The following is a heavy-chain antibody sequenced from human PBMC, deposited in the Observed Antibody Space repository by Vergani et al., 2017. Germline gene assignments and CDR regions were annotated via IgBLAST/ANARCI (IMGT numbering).Heavy chain of an antibody. J-gene: IGHJ4*02. CDR3: AKDADPGYCSGGSCYPNYFDY. CDR1: GFTFDDYA. CDR2: ISGDGGST. Sequence: EVQLVESGGGVVQPGGSLRLSCAASGFTFDDYAMHWVRQAPGKGLEWVSLISGDGGSTYYADSVKGRFTISRDNSKNSLYLQMNSLRTEDTALYYCAKDADPGYCSGGSCYPNYFDYWGQGTLVTXSS. V-gene: IGHV3-43*02. D-gene: IGHD2-15*01.